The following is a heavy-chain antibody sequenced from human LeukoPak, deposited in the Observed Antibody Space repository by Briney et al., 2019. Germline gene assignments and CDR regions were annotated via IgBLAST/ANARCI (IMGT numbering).Heavy chain of an antibody. CDR2: IRAGGGNA. V-gene: IGHV3-23*01. Sequence: GGSLRLSCAASGFTFSGYVMSWVRQAPGKGLEWVSGIRAGGGNAYYSDSVKGRFTIARDNSKDTLYLQMNSLRAEDTAVYYCARERRVYDSSGYYGYWGQGTLVTVSS. CDR3: ARERRVYDSSGYYGY. D-gene: IGHD3-22*01. CDR1: GFTFSGYV. J-gene: IGHJ4*02.